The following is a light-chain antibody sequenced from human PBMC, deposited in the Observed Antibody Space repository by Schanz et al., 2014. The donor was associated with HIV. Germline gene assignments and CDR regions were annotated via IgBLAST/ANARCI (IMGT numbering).Light chain of an antibody. J-gene: IGLJ3*02. Sequence: QSALTQPPSASGSPGQSVTISCTGTSSDVGGYKYVSWYQQHPGKAPKLMIYEVNQRPSGVPDRFSGSRSGNTASLTVSGLQADDEAHYYCSSYTSFGTLVFGGGTQLTVL. CDR1: SSDVGGYKY. CDR2: EVN. CDR3: SSYTSFGTLV. V-gene: IGLV2-8*01.